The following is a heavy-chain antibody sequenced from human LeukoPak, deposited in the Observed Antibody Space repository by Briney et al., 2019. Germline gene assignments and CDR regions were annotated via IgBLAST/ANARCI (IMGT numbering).Heavy chain of an antibody. Sequence: ASVKVSCKASGYTFTNYGISWVRQAPGQGLEWIGWVSAYSGDANYAQKLQGRLTMTTDTSPNTAYLELRSLTSDDTAVYYCARAPSFGDYGGDYWGQGTLVTVSS. CDR1: GYTFTNYG. CDR2: VSAYSGDA. D-gene: IGHD4-17*01. V-gene: IGHV1-18*01. CDR3: ARAPSFGDYGGDY. J-gene: IGHJ4*02.